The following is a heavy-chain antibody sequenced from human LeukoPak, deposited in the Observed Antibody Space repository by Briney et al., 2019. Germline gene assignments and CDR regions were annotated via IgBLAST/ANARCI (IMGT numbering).Heavy chain of an antibody. D-gene: IGHD1-26*01. CDR3: ARMYRRSGSHRDAFDI. J-gene: IGHJ3*02. CDR2: IDWDNAK. CDR1: GFSLSSSGMC. Sequence: ESGPALVEPTQTLTLTCTFSGFSLSSSGMCVTWIRQPPGKALEWLARIDWDNAKFRNTSLKTRLTVSKDTSKNQVVLTMTNMDPVDTATYYCARMYRRSGSHRDAFDIRGRGTMVTVSS. V-gene: IGHV2-70*17.